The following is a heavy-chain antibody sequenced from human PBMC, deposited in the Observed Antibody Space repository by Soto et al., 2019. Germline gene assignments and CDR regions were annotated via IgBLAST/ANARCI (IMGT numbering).Heavy chain of an antibody. Sequence: QVQLQESGPGLVKPSQTLSLTCTVSGGSISSGGYYWSWIRQHPGKGLEWVGYIYYSGSTYYNPSLKSRVTISVDTSKNQFSLKLSSVTAADTAVYYCARGGLRHYDSSGYYHYFDYWGQGTLVTVSS. CDR1: GGSISSGGYY. CDR2: IYYSGST. V-gene: IGHV4-31*03. D-gene: IGHD3-22*01. J-gene: IGHJ4*02. CDR3: ARGGLRHYDSSGYYHYFDY.